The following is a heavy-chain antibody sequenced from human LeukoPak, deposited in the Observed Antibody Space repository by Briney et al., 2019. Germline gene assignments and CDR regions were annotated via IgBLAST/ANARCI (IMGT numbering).Heavy chain of an antibody. D-gene: IGHD2-15*01. CDR3: ARRYCSDGSCFSEEY. CDR2: INHSGIR. Sequence: SETLSLTCAVYGGSFSGHYWSWIRQPPGGGLEWIGEINHSGIRNYNPSLQSRVTMSVDTSKNQFSLKVTSMTAADSAMYYCARRYCSDGSCFSEEYWGQGTPVTVS. J-gene: IGHJ4*02. V-gene: IGHV4-34*01. CDR1: GGSFSGHY.